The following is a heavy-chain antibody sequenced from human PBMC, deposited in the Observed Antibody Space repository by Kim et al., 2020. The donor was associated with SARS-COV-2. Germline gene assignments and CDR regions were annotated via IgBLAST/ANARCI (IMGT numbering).Heavy chain of an antibody. CDR2: IYKSGTT. J-gene: IGHJ3*02. CDR3: ARSYSGTYFCAFDI. D-gene: IGHD1-26*01. Sequence: SETLSLTCTVSGGSISSDYWSWIRQPPGKGPEWIGYIYKSGTTNYNPSLKTRVIISADTSKNQFSLNLNSVTAADTAVYYCARSYSGTYFCAFDIWGQGTMVTVSS. CDR1: GGSISSDY. V-gene: IGHV4-59*08.